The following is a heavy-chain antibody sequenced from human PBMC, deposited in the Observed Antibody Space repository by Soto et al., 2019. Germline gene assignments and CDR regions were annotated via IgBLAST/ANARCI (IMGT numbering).Heavy chain of an antibody. Sequence: PGGSLRLSCAASGFTFSDYYMSWIRQAPGKGLEWVSYISSSGSTIYYADSVKGRFTISRDNAKNSLYLQMNSLRAEDTAVYYCAREACSSTSCYAVNYYYYYMDVWGKGTTVTVSS. CDR3: AREACSSTSCYAVNYYYYYMDV. CDR2: ISSSGSTI. CDR1: GFTFSDYY. V-gene: IGHV3-11*01. D-gene: IGHD2-2*01. J-gene: IGHJ6*03.